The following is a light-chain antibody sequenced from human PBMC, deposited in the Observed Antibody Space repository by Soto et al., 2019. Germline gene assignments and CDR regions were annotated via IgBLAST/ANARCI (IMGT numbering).Light chain of an antibody. J-gene: IGKJ2*01. CDR1: QVILYSSNNKNY. Sequence: DIVMTQSSDSLAVSLSEKATIKCKSSQVILYSSNNKNYLAWYQQQSGQPPKLLLYWASTRESGVTGRSSGSRPGRDFSLNISILHAEDEAVYFWQKYYSTPPTFVHGTKLEIK. CDR2: WAS. CDR3: QKYYSTPPT. V-gene: IGKV4-1*01.